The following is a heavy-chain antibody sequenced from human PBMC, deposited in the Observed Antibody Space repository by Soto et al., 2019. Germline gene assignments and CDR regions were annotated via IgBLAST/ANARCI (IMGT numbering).Heavy chain of an antibody. CDR3: ASVETQRYYYGMDV. CDR2: IIPIFGTA. V-gene: IGHV1-69*12. J-gene: IGHJ6*02. D-gene: IGHD2-15*01. CDR1: GGTFSSYA. Sequence: QVQLVQSGAEVKKPGSSVKVSCKASGGTFSSYAISWVRQAPGQGLEWMGGIIPIFGTADYAQKFQGRVTMPADESTSTAYMELSSLRSEDTAVYYCASVETQRYYYGMDVWGQGTTVTVSS.